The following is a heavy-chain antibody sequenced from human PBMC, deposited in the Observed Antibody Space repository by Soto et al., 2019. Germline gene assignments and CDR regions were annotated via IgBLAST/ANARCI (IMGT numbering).Heavy chain of an antibody. V-gene: IGHV1-18*04. CDR1: GYTFTSYG. CDR3: ARANVDTAMVPMDV. D-gene: IGHD5-18*01. J-gene: IGHJ6*02. Sequence: ASVKVSCKASGYTFTSYGISWVRQAPGQGLEWMGWISAYNGNTNYAQKLQGRVTMTTDTSTSTAYVELRSLRSDDTAVYYCARANVDTAMVPMDVWGQGTTVTVSS. CDR2: ISAYNGNT.